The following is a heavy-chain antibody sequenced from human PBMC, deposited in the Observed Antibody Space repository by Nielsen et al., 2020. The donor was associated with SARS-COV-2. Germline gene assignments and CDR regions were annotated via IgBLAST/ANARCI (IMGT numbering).Heavy chain of an antibody. V-gene: IGHV3-23*01. CDR1: GFTFSSYG. D-gene: IGHD3-22*01. CDR2: ISGSGGST. CDR3: AKNTGPSGYYGY. J-gene: IGHJ4*02. Sequence: GGSLRLSCAASGFTFSSYGMHWVRQAPGKGLEWVSAISGSGGSTYYADSVKGRFTISRDNSKNTLYLQMNSLRAEDTAVYYCAKNTGPSGYYGYWGQGTLVTVSS.